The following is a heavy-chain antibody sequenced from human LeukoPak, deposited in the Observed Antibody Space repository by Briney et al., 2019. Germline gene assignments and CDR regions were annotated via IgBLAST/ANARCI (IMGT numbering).Heavy chain of an antibody. D-gene: IGHD4-17*01. CDR3: ARINYGDYGSNWFDP. J-gene: IGHJ5*02. CDR2: INSDGSST. CDR1: GFTFSSYW. V-gene: IGHV3-74*01. Sequence: PGGSLRLSCAASGFTFSSYWMHWVRQAPGKGLVWVSRINSDGSSTSYADSVKGRFTISRDNAKNTLYLQMNSLRAEDTAVYYCARINYGDYGSNWFDPWGQGTLVTVSS.